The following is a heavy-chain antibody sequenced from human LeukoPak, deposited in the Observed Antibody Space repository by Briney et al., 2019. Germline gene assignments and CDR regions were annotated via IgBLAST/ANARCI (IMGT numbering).Heavy chain of an antibody. J-gene: IGHJ3*02. CDR2: MNPNSGNT. V-gene: IGHV1-8*01. CDR3: ARGMGYSYGHPQGAFDI. D-gene: IGHD5-18*01. CDR1: GYTFTSYD. Sequence: ASVKVSCKASGYTFTSYDINWVRQATGQGLEWMGWMNPNSGNTGYAQKFQGRVTTTRNTSISTAYMELSSLRSEDTAVYYCARGMGYSYGHPQGAFDIWGQGTMVTVSS.